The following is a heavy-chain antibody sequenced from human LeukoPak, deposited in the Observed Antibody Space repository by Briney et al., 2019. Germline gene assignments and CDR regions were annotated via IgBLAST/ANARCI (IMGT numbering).Heavy chain of an antibody. J-gene: IGHJ4*02. D-gene: IGHD5-12*01. CDR2: INPNSGGT. CDR1: GYTFTGYY. Sequence: ASVKVSCKASGYTFTGYYMHWVRQAPGQGLEWMGWINPNSGGTNYAQKFQGRVTMTRDTSISTAYMELSGLRSGDTAVYYCARGYSAYDEKTFDYWGQGTLVTVSS. V-gene: IGHV1-2*02. CDR3: ARGYSAYDEKTFDY.